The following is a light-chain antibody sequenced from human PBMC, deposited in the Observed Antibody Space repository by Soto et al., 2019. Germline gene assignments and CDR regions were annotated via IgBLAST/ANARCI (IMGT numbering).Light chain of an antibody. CDR3: SSYAGSNNLI. J-gene: IGLJ2*01. V-gene: IGLV2-8*01. CDR2: EVN. Sequence: QPALTQPPSASGSPGQSVTISFTGTSSDLGDYDYVSWYQQHPGKAPKLMIYEVNKRPSGVPVRFSGSKSGNTASLTVTGLQAEDEADYYCSSYAGSNNLIFGGGTKLTVL. CDR1: SSDLGDYDY.